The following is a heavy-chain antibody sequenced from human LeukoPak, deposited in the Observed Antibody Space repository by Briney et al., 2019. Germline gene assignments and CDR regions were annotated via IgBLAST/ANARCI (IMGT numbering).Heavy chain of an antibody. J-gene: IGHJ4*02. CDR2: IWYDGSNK. D-gene: IGHD3-10*01. Sequence: GGSLRLSCAASGFTFSSYGMHWVRQAPGKGLEWVAVIWYDGSNKYYADSVKGRFTISRDNSKNTLYLQMNSLRAEDTAAYYCARDTPMVRGPIDYWGQGTLVTVSS. CDR1: GFTFSSYG. CDR3: ARDTPMVRGPIDY. V-gene: IGHV3-33*01.